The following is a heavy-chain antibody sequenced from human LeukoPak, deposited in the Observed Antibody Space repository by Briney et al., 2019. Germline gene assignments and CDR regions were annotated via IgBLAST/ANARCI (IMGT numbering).Heavy chain of an antibody. CDR2: ITGSGRST. Sequence: GGSLRLSCAASGFTFSSYALSWVRQAPGKGLGWVSAITGSGRSTYYADSVKGRFTISRDNSKNTLYLQMNSLRAEDTAVYYCARDGAYCGGDCYLLYDAFDIWGQGTMVTVSS. D-gene: IGHD2-21*02. V-gene: IGHV3-23*01. CDR3: ARDGAYCGGDCYLLYDAFDI. CDR1: GFTFSSYA. J-gene: IGHJ3*02.